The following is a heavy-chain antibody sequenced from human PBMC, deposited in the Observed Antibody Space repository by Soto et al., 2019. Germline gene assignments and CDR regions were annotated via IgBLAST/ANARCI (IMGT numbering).Heavy chain of an antibody. Sequence: ASVKVSCKASGGTFSSYAISWVRQAPGQGLEWMGGIITIFGTANYAQKFQGRVTITADESTSTAYMELSSLRSEDTAVYYCARGPSGRPDYWGQGTLVTVSS. D-gene: IGHD1-26*01. CDR3: ARGPSGRPDY. CDR2: IITIFGTA. CDR1: GGTFSSYA. J-gene: IGHJ4*02. V-gene: IGHV1-69*13.